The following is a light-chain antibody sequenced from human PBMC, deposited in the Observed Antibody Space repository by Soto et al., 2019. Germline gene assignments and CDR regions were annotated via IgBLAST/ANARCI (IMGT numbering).Light chain of an antibody. J-gene: IGKJ4*01. CDR3: QQFSSYPLT. V-gene: IGKV3-20*01. CDR2: DAS. CDR1: QTVRNNY. Sequence: EFVLPQYTGTLSLSPGERATLSCRASQTVRNNYLAWYQQKPGQAPRLLIYDASSRATGIPDRFSGGGSGTDFTLTISRLEPEDFAVYYCQQFSSYPLTFGGGTKVDI.